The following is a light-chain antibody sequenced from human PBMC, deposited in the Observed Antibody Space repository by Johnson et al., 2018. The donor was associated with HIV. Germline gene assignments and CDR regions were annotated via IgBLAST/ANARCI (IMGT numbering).Light chain of an antibody. V-gene: IGLV1-51*01. CDR2: GTT. CDR1: SSNIGNNY. J-gene: IGLJ1*01. Sequence: QSVLTQPPSVSAAPGQKVTISCSGSSSNIGNNYVSWYQQLPGTAPKLLIYGTTKRPSGIPDRFSGSKSGTYATLGITRLHAGDEDDYYFVPWDNSLDAYVCGTGTRVAVL. CDR3: VPWDNSLDAYV.